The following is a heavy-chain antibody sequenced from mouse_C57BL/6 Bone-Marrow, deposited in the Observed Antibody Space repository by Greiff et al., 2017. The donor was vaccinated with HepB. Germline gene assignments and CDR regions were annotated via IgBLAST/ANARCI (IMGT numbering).Heavy chain of an antibody. V-gene: IGHV1-75*01. CDR1: GYTFTDYY. CDR2: IFPGSGST. CDR3: AREGIYDGYPSYYFDY. D-gene: IGHD2-3*01. J-gene: IGHJ2*01. Sequence: VQLQQSGPELVKPGASVKISCKASGYTFTDYYINWVKQRPGQGLEWIGWIFPGSGSTYYNEKFKGKATLTVDKSSSTAYMLLSSLTSEDSAVYFCAREGIYDGYPSYYFDYWGQGTTLTVSS.